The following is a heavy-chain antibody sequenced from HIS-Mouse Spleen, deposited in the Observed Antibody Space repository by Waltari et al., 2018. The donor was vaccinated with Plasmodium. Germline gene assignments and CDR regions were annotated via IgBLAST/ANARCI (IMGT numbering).Heavy chain of an antibody. CDR2: VRAYHGNT. Sequence: QVQLVQSGAEVKKPGAAVKVSCKASGYTFTSHGNSWVPQAPGQGLEWMGGVRAYHGNTNYAQKLQDRVTMTTDTSTSTAYMELRSLRSDDTAVYYCASLRESAYWGQGTLVTVSS. CDR3: ASLRESAY. V-gene: IGHV1-18*01. CDR1: GYTFTSHG. J-gene: IGHJ4*02.